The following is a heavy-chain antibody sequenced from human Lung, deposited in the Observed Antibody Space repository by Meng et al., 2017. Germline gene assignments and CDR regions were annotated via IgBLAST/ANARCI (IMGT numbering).Heavy chain of an antibody. J-gene: IGHJ4*02. CDR2: IDPKNGDT. CDR3: ARDEDISAAGKLFGDY. D-gene: IGHD6-13*01. Sequence: QVVQGPSGAEVKKPGASVKVSCKPSGYNFPDYYIHWVRQAPGQGLEWMGRIDPKNGDTHYAQKFQGRVTMPGDTSISTAYMDLSGLRSDDTAVYYCARDEDISAAGKLFGDYWGQGTLVTVSS. CDR1: GYNFPDYY. V-gene: IGHV1-2*06.